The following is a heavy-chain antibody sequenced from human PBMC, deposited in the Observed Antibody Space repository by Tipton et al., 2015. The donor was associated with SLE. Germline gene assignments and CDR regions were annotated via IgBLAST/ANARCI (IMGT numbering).Heavy chain of an antibody. Sequence: TLSLTCAVYVGSFRGYYWSWIRQPPGKGLGWIGEINHSGSTNYNPSLKSRVTISVDTSKNQFSLKLSSVTAADTAVYYCARWGRSSGWYGYWGQGTLVTVSS. CDR1: VGSFRGYY. V-gene: IGHV4-34*01. J-gene: IGHJ4*02. CDR3: ARWGRSSGWYGY. D-gene: IGHD6-19*01. CDR2: INHSGST.